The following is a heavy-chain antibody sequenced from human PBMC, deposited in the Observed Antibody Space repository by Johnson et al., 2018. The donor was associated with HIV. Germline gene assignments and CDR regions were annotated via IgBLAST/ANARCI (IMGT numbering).Heavy chain of an antibody. Sequence: DVQVVESGGGVVRPGGSLRLSCAASGFTFDDYTMHWVRQAPGKGLEWVSLISWDGGSTYYADSVQGRFTISRDNSKNSLYLQMNSLRTEDTALYYCAKDSKVKSLTADAFDIWGQGTMVTVSS. V-gene: IGHV3-43*01. D-gene: IGHD4-11*01. CDR2: ISWDGGST. CDR1: GFTFDDYT. J-gene: IGHJ3*02. CDR3: AKDSKVKSLTADAFDI.